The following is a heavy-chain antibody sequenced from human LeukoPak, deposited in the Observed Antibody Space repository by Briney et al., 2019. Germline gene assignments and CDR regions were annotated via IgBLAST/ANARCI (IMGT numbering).Heavy chain of an antibody. CDR2: INHSGST. CDR3: ARGNRPDIVVVTDHFDY. D-gene: IGHD2-21*02. Sequence: SETLSLTCAVYGGSFSGYYWSWIRQPPGKGLEWIGEINHSGSTNYNPSLKSRVTISVDTSKNQFSLKLSSVTAADTAVYYCARGNRPDIVVVTDHFDYWGQGTLVTVSP. CDR1: GGSFSGYY. J-gene: IGHJ4*02. V-gene: IGHV4-34*01.